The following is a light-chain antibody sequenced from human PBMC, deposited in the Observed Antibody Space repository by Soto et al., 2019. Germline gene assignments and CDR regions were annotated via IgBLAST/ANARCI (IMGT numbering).Light chain of an antibody. V-gene: IGKV1-12*01. CDR1: QALDNW. J-gene: IGKJ4*01. CDR3: QQDKSFPLT. CDR2: TTS. Sequence: DIQMTQSPSSVSASVGDRVTITCRASQALDNWLAWYQQKPGKAPKLLIYTTSTLQSGVPSRFSGSGSATDFTLTIRSLQPEEFATYYCQQDKSFPLTPGGGTRVEL.